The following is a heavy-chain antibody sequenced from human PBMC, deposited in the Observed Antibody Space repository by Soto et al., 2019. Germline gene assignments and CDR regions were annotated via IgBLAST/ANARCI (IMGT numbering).Heavy chain of an antibody. J-gene: IGHJ6*02. D-gene: IGHD3-22*01. CDR3: ARHTYYYDSSGYREGAYYYYYYGMDV. V-gene: IGHV5-51*01. Sequence: GESLKISCKGSGYGFTSYWIGWVRQMPGKGLEWMGIIYPGDSDTRYSPSFQGQVTISADKSISTAYLQWSSLKASDTAMYYCARHTYYYDSSGYREGAYYYYYYGMDVWGQGTTVTVSS. CDR2: IYPGDSDT. CDR1: GYGFTSYW.